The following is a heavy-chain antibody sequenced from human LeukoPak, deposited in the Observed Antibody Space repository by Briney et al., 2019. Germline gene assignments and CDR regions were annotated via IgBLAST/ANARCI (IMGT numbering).Heavy chain of an antibody. CDR3: AGERLGYCSSTSCYNYYYYGMDV. CDR2: ISSSSSYT. V-gene: IGHV3-21*01. J-gene: IGHJ6*02. Sequence: GGSLRLSCAASGFSFSTYTMNWVRRAPGKGLEWVSSISSSSSYTYYADSVKGRFTISRDNAKKSLYLQMNSLRAEDTAVYYCAGERLGYCSSTSCYNYYYYGMDVWGQGTTVTVSS. CDR1: GFSFSTYT. D-gene: IGHD2-2*02.